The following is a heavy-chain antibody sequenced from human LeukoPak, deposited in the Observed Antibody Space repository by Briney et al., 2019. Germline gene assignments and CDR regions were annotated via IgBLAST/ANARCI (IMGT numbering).Heavy chain of an antibody. J-gene: IGHJ4*02. Sequence: GGSLRLSCAGSGFPFSNYWLAWVRQAPGKGLEWVAKRKEDGGEINYVDSVKGRFTISRDSAKNSLDLQMNSLGVDDTAVYYCVRDRGYSTFDYWGQGTLVIVSS. CDR3: VRDRGYSTFDY. D-gene: IGHD4-23*01. CDR2: RKEDGGEI. V-gene: IGHV3-7*01. CDR1: GFPFSNYW.